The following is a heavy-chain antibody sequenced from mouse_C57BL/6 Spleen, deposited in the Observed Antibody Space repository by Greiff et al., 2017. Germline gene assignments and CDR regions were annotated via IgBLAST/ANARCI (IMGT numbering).Heavy chain of an antibody. CDR1: GFTFSSYG. Sequence: EVKLVESGGDLVKPGGSLKLSCAASGFTFSSYGMSWVRQTPDKRLEWVATISSGGSYTYYPDSVKGRFTISRDNAKNTLYLQMSSLKSEDTAMYYCARQITTLVASYYFDYWGQGTTLTVSS. V-gene: IGHV5-6*02. D-gene: IGHD1-1*01. CDR2: ISSGGSYT. CDR3: ARQITTLVASYYFDY. J-gene: IGHJ2*01.